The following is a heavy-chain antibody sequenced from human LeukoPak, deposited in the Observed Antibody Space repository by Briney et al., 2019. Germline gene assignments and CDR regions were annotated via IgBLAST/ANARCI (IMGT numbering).Heavy chain of an antibody. D-gene: IGHD3-10*01. CDR1: GFTFSSYG. CDR2: IRYDGSNK. J-gene: IGHJ5*02. CDR3: AKDRRIGDEYWFDP. V-gene: IGHV3-30*02. Sequence: GGSLRLSCAASGFTFSSYGMHWVRQAPGKGLEWVAFIRYDGSNKYYADSVKGRFTISRDNSKNTLYLQMNSLRAEDTAVYYCAKDRRIGDEYWFDPWGQGTLVTVSS.